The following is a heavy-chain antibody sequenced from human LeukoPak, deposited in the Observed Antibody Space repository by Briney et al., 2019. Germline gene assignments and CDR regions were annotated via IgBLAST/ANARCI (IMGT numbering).Heavy chain of an antibody. V-gene: IGHV3-23*01. J-gene: IGHJ6*02. D-gene: IGHD3-22*01. CDR2: ISGSGGST. CDR1: GFTXXSXA. Sequence: GSLRLSXXXXGFTXXSXAMSWVRQAPGKGLEWVSAISGSGGSTYYADSVKGRFTISRDNSKNTLYLQMNSLRAEDTAVYYCAKYGYDSSGYYYYYYYGMDVWGQGTTVTVSS. CDR3: AKYGYDSSGYYYYYYYGMDV.